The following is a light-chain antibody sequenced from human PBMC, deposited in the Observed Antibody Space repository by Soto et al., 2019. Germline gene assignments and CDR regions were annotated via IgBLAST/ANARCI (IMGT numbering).Light chain of an antibody. Sequence: DIQMTQSPSTLSGSVGDRVTITCRASQTISSWLAWYQQKPGKAPKLLIYAASTLQSGVQSRFSGSGSGTEFTLTIRSLQPEDFATYCCQQLSTYPFTFGQGTRLEIK. CDR2: AAS. CDR1: QTISSW. V-gene: IGKV1-9*01. J-gene: IGKJ5*01. CDR3: QQLSTYPFT.